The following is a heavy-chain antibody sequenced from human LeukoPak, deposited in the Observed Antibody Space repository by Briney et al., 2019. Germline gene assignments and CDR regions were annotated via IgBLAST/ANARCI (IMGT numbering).Heavy chain of an antibody. D-gene: IGHD1-1*01. CDR2: INHSGST. V-gene: IGHV4-34*01. CDR1: GGSFSGYY. J-gene: IGHJ4*02. CDR3: AREATGTTL. Sequence: SETLSLTCAVYGGSFSGYYWSWIRQPPGKGLEWIGEINHSGSTNYNLSLKSRVIISVDTSKNQFSLKLSSVTAADTAVYYCAREATGTTLWGQGALVTVSS.